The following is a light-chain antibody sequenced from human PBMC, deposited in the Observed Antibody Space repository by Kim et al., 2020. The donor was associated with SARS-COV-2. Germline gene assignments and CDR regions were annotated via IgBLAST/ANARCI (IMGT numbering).Light chain of an antibody. J-gene: IGLJ1*01. V-gene: IGLV4-69*01. CDR3: QTWGTGLGV. CDR1: SGHNSYA. CDR2: LNSDGSH. Sequence: ASVKRTCTLSSGHNSYAIAWHQQQPEKGPRYLMKLNSDGSHSKGDGIPDRFSGSSSGAERYLTISSLQSEDEADYYCQTWGTGLGVFGTGTKVTVL.